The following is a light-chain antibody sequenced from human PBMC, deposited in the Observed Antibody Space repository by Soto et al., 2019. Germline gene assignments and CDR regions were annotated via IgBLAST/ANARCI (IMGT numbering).Light chain of an antibody. CDR3: HQYGSSWT. V-gene: IGKV3-20*01. CDR2: GAS. Sequence: EIVLTQSPGTLSLSPGERATLSCRASQSVSSNYLAWYQQKPGQAPRLLISGASSRATGIPDRVSGSGSGTAFTLTIIRLEPEDFAVYYCHQYGSSWTFGQGTKVEIK. J-gene: IGKJ1*01. CDR1: QSVSSNY.